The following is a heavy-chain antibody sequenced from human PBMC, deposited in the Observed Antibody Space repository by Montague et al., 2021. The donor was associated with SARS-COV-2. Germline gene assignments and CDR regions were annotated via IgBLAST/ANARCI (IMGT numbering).Heavy chain of an antibody. D-gene: IGHD3-22*01. CDR2: IYHTGST. J-gene: IGHJ3*02. CDR3: ARDSGYYDSSGYSYDAFDI. CDR1: GGSISSGGYY. Sequence: TLSLTCTVSGGSISSGGYYWSWIRQHPGKGLEWIGYIYHTGSTHYNPSLKSRVTIPKETPKNHFSLNLSSVTAADSAVYYCARDSGYYDSSGYSYDAFDIWGQGTKVTVSS. V-gene: IGHV4-31*03.